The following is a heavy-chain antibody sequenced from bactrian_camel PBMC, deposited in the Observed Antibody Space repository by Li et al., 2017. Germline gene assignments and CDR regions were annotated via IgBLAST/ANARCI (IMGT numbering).Heavy chain of an antibody. CDR2: FYTCGGST. Sequence: HVQLVESGGGLVQPGGSLRLSCAASGFTFSSYYMSWVRQAPGKGLEWVSSFYTCGGSTYYEDSVKGRFTITRDNAANTLYLQLNSLTTEDTAMYYCVKHQEMYDGRWREFPYWGQGTQVTVS. CDR1: GFTFSSYY. V-gene: IGHV3-2*01. CDR3: VKHQEMYDGRWREFPY. J-gene: IGHJ4*01. D-gene: IGHD6*01.